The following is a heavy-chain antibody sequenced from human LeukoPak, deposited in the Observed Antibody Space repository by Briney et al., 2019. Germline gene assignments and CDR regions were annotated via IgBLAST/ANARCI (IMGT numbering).Heavy chain of an antibody. Sequence: ASVKVSCKASGGTFSSYAISWVRQAPGLGLEWMGGIIPIFGTANYAQKFQGRVTITTDESTSTAYMELSSLRSEDTAVYYCARKALQYSSSGYFDYWGQGTLVTVSS. D-gene: IGHD6-6*01. CDR2: IIPIFGTA. J-gene: IGHJ4*02. CDR1: GGTFSSYA. V-gene: IGHV1-69*05. CDR3: ARKALQYSSSGYFDY.